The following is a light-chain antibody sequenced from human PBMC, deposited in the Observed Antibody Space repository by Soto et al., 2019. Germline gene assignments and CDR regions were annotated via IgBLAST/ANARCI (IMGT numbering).Light chain of an antibody. V-gene: IGKV3-15*01. CDR1: QSVSSN. J-gene: IGKJ3*01. CDR2: AAS. CDR3: QQYGGSFRV. Sequence: EFVMTQSPATLSASPGERAALSCRASQSVSSNLAWYQQKPGQAPRLLIYAASTRATGIPARFSGSGSGTDFTLTISRLEPEDFAVYYCQQYGGSFRVFGPGTKVDIK.